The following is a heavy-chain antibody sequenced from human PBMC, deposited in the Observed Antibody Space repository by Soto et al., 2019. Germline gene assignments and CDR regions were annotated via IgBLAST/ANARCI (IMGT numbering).Heavy chain of an antibody. Sequence: GGSLRLSCAVSGFTFSDYWMSWVRQAPGKGLEWVANVKQDGNEKYYVDSVKGRFTISRDNAKNSLYLQMNSLRAEDTAVYYCARDRVVRGVIRTPFDYWGQATLVTVSS. CDR3: ARDRVVRGVIRTPFDY. V-gene: IGHV3-7*01. J-gene: IGHJ4*02. D-gene: IGHD3-10*01. CDR1: GFTFSDYW. CDR2: VKQDGNEK.